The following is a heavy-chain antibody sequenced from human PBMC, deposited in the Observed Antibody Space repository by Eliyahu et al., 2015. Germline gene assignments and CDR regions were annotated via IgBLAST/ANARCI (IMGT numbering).Heavy chain of an antibody. CDR1: GGSXSGYY. CDR2: INHSGST. D-gene: IGHD6-13*01. V-gene: IGHV4-34*01. Sequence: QVQLQQWGAGLLKPSETLSLTCAVXGGSXSGYYXSWIRQPPGKGLEWIGEINHSGSTNYNPSLKSRVTISVDTSKNQFSLKLSSVTAADTAVYYCARGWGSSSPTEADYYYYYMDVWGKGTTVTVSS. CDR3: ARGWGSSSPTEADYYYYYMDV. J-gene: IGHJ6*03.